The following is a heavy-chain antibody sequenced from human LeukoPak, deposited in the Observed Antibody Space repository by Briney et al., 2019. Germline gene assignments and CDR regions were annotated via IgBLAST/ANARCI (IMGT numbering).Heavy chain of an antibody. CDR2: INHSGST. D-gene: IGHD2-15*01. Sequence: SETLSLTCAVYGGSFSGYYWSWMRQPPGKGLEWIGEINHSGSTNYNPSLKSRVTISVDTSKNQLSLKLSSVTAADTAVYYCARGRIRTGYCSGGSCYYSYGMDVWGQGTTVTVSS. CDR1: GGSFSGYY. V-gene: IGHV4-34*01. J-gene: IGHJ6*02. CDR3: ARGRIRTGYCSGGSCYYSYGMDV.